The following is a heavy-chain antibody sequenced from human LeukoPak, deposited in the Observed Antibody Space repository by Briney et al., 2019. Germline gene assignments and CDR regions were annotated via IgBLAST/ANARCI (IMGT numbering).Heavy chain of an antibody. CDR3: ARGSIAAAGPEVGSYYFDY. D-gene: IGHD6-13*01. Sequence: TSETLSLTCTVSGGSISSYYWSWIRQPPGKGLGWIGYIYYSGSTNYNPSLKSRVTISVDTSKNQFSLKLSSVTAADTAVYYCARGSIAAAGPEVGSYYFDYWGQGTLVTVSS. V-gene: IGHV4-59*01. CDR1: GGSISSYY. CDR2: IYYSGST. J-gene: IGHJ4*02.